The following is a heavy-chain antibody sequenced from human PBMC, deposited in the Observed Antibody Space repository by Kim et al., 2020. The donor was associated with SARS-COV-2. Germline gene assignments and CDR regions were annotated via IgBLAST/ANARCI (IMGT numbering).Heavy chain of an antibody. Sequence: ASVKVSCKASGYTFTSYYMHWVRQAPGQGLEWMGIINPSGGSTSYAQKFQGRVTMTRDTSTSTVYMELSSLRSEDTAVYYCARDRYYGSGTGYYYYGMDVWGQGTTVTVSS. CDR1: GYTFTSYY. D-gene: IGHD3-10*01. V-gene: IGHV1-46*01. J-gene: IGHJ6*02. CDR2: INPSGGST. CDR3: ARDRYYGSGTGYYYYGMDV.